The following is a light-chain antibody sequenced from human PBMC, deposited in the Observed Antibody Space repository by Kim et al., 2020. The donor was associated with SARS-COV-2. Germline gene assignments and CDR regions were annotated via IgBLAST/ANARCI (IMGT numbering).Light chain of an antibody. CDR3: QKYNNAPWT. J-gene: IGKJ1*01. Sequence: AFIGERVTFTSRASRSISKYLAWYQQKPGRGPKLLIYAASALQSGVPSRFSGSGSGTDFTLTISSLQPEDVATYYCQKYNNAPWTFGQGTKVDIK. CDR2: AAS. CDR1: RSISKY. V-gene: IGKV1-27*01.